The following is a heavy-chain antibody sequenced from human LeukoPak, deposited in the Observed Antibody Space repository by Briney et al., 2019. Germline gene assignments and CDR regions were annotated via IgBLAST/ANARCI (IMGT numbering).Heavy chain of an antibody. CDR2: IKHDRDEK. D-gene: IGHD6-19*01. V-gene: IGHV3-7*01. CDR3: AREVAGHLDY. CDR1: GFAFSTSW. Sequence: GGSLRLSCAASGFAFSTSWMSWVRQSPGKGLEWVANIKHDRDEKYFVDSVKGRFSTSRDNAKNSLFLQMTSLRAEDTAVYYCAREVAGHLDYWGQGTLVIVSS. J-gene: IGHJ4*02.